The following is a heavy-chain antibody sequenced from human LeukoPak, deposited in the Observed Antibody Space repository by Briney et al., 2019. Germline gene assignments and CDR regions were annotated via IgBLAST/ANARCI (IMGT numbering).Heavy chain of an antibody. CDR3: ARDRLFPYYFDY. J-gene: IGHJ4*02. Sequence: GGSLRLSCAASGFTVSSNYMSWVRQAPGKGLEWVSVIYSGGSTYYADSVKGRFTISRDNSKNTLYLQMNSLRAEDTAVYYCARDRLFPYYFDYWGQGTLVTVSS. V-gene: IGHV3-66*01. CDR2: IYSGGST. CDR1: GFTVSSNY.